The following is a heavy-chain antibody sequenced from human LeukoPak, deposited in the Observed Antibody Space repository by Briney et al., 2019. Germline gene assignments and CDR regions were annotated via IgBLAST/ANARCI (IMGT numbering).Heavy chain of an antibody. J-gene: IGHJ4*02. CDR1: GFSFNVYS. D-gene: IGHD5-24*01. V-gene: IGHV3-48*01. CDR3: ARVAVGMDHDY. Sequence: GGSLRLSCGASGFSFNVYSMSWVRQAPGKGLEWIAYITSSGRTIHYADSVKGRFTISRDNAKDSLYLQMSSLRVEDTAVYYCARVAVGMDHDYWGQGTLVTVAS. CDR2: ITSSGRTI.